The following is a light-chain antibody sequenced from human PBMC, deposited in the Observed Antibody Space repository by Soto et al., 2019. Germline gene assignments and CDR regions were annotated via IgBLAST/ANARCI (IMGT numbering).Light chain of an antibody. CDR1: SSNIGNNY. CDR2: DKN. CDR3: GTWDSSLSVVV. Sequence: QSVLTQPPSVSAAPGQKVTISCSGSSSNIGNNYVSWYQQLPGTAPKLLIYDKNKRPSGIPDRFSGSKSGTSATLGITGLQTGDEADYYCGTWDSSLSVVVFGGGTKVTVL. J-gene: IGLJ2*01. V-gene: IGLV1-51*01.